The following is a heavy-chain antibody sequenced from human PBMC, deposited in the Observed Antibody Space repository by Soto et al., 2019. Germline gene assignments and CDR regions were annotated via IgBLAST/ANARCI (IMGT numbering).Heavy chain of an antibody. CDR1: GGSISSGDYY. D-gene: IGHD3-3*01. CDR2: IYYSGNT. CDR3: ARGNLSRFSMFGDLIISGAFDI. J-gene: IGHJ3*02. V-gene: IGHV4-30-4*01. Sequence: QVQLQESGPGLVKPSQTLSLTCTVSGGSISSGDYYWSWIRQPPGKGLEWIGYIYYSGNTYYTPSLKSRVIILVDTSKNQFSLRLSSVTAADTAVYYCARGNLSRFSMFGDLIISGAFDIWGQGTTVTVSS.